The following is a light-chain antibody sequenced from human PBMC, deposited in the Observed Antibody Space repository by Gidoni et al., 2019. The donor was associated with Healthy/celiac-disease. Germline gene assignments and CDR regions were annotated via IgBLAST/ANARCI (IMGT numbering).Light chain of an antibody. CDR2: DAA. CDR1: QSVSSY. J-gene: IGKJ4*01. Sequence: EIVLTQSPATLSLSPGETDTISSRASQSVSSYLAWYQQKPGQAPRLLIYDAANRATAIPARFSGSGSGTDFTLTISSLEPEDFAVYYCQQRRNWPPAITFGGXTKVEIK. V-gene: IGKV3-11*01. CDR3: QQRRNWPPAIT.